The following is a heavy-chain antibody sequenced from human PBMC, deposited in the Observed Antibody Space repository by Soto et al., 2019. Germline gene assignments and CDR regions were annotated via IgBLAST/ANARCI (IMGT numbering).Heavy chain of an antibody. D-gene: IGHD6-6*01. CDR3: ASGGNGGASSYYYYYYGMDV. CDR1: GGTFSSYA. V-gene: IGHV1-69*01. J-gene: IGHJ6*02. Sequence: QVQLVQSGAEVKKPGSSVKVSCKASGGTFSSYAISWVRQAPGQGLEWMGGIIPIFGTANYAQKFQGRVTITADESTSTAYMELSRLRSEDTAVYYCASGGNGGASSYYYYYYGMDVWGQGTTVTVSS. CDR2: IIPIFGTA.